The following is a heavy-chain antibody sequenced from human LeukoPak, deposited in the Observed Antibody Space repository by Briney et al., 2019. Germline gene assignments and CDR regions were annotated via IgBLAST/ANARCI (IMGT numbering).Heavy chain of an antibody. J-gene: IGHJ4*02. CDR1: GGSISTYY. CDR3: ARADASGWPFDY. D-gene: IGHD6-19*01. CDR2: SDYSGSA. V-gene: IGHV4-59*01. Sequence: SETLSLTCTVSGGSISTYYWSWSRQPPGKGLEWIGYSDYSGSANYNPSLKSRVTISVDTSKNQFSLNLSSVTAADTAVYYCARADASGWPFDYWGQGTLVTVSS.